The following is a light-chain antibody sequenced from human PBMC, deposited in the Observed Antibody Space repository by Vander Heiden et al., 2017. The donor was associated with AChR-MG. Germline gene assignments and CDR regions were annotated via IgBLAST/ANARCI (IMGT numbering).Light chain of an antibody. Sequence: QSALTQPASVSGSPGQSISISCTGTSTDIGSNKYVSWYQHHPGKVPKLIMFEGSKRPSGTFHRVSASKSGNTAALTISGLQPEDEADYYCCSFAGGKNLFGGGTKLTVL. J-gene: IGLJ3*02. CDR1: STDIGSNKY. V-gene: IGLV2-23*01. CDR2: EGS. CDR3: CSFAGGKNL.